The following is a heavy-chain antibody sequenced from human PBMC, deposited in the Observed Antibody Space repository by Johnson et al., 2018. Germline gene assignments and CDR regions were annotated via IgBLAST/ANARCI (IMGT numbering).Heavy chain of an antibody. Sequence: EVQLVESGGGLVKPGGSLRLSCVASGFTFSKYGINWVRQAPGKGLEGVSSISTTSGYIHYADSVKGRFTISRDNANNSLYLPMNSLTAAETAVYFCARGGGSNKGGMDVWGQGTTVTVSS. CDR1: GFTFSKYG. CDR3: ARGGGSNKGGMDV. CDR2: ISTTSGYI. D-gene: IGHD3-16*01. V-gene: IGHV3-21*06. J-gene: IGHJ6*02.